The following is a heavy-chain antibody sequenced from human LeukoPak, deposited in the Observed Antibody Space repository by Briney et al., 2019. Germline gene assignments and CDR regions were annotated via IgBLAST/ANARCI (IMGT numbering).Heavy chain of an antibody. CDR2: IGNTET. CDR1: GFPFETNA. CDR3: AKYWIQFNRVFDCFDS. V-gene: IGHV3-23*01. Sequence: PGWSLRLSCATSGFPFETNAMSWVRQAPGKGLEWVATIGNTETFYADSVTGRFTTSRDNSKNTVNLQMNRLRVEDTAIYYCAKYWIQFNRVFDCFDSWGQGTLVTVSS. D-gene: IGHD5-18*01. J-gene: IGHJ4*02.